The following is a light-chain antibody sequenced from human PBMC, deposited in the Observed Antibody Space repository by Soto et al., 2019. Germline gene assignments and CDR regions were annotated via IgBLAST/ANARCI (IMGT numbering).Light chain of an antibody. CDR2: TNN. Sequence: QSVLTQPPSASSTPGQTVTISCSGSSSNIGRDYVYWFQQLPGTAPKLLIYTNNQRPSGVPDRFSGSKSGTSASLAISGLRSEDEADYCCAAWDDSLSAWVFGGGTKLTVL. V-gene: IGLV1-47*02. CDR3: AAWDDSLSAWV. J-gene: IGLJ3*02. CDR1: SSNIGRDY.